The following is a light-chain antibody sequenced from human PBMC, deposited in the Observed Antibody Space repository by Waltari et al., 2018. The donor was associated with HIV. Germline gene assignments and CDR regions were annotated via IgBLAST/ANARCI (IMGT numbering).Light chain of an antibody. J-gene: IGLJ3*02. Sequence: QSALTQPASVSGSPGQSITLYCTGISSDVDYYNYDCWYQQHPGKAPKLMIYDVTHRPSGVSNRFSGSKSGNTASLTISGLQAEDEADYYCSSYTSSSWVFGGGTKLTVL. V-gene: IGLV2-14*03. CDR1: SSDVDYYNY. CDR2: DVT. CDR3: SSYTSSSWV.